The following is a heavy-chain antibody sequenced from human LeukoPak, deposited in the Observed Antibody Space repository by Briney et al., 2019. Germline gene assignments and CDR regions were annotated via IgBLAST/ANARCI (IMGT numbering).Heavy chain of an antibody. CDR2: ISYDGSNK. CDR1: GFTFSSYA. CDR3: ARDLYVQGTYYMDV. Sequence: GSLRLSCAASGFTFSSYAMHWVRQAPGKGLEWVAVISYDGSNKYYADSVKGRFTISRDNSKNTLYLQMNSLRAEDTAVYYCARDLYVQGTYYMDVWGKGTTVTVSS. V-gene: IGHV3-30*04. J-gene: IGHJ6*03. D-gene: IGHD1-1*01.